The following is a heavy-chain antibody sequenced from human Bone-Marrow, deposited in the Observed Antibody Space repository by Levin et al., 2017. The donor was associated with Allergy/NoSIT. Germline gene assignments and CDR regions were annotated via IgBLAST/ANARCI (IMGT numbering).Heavy chain of an antibody. Sequence: GGSLRLSCAASGFTFSSYGMHWVRQAPGKGLEWVAVIWYDGSNKYYADSVKGRFTISRDNSKNTLYLQMNSLRAEDTAVYYCARGTEYQLDTYEELDYWGQGTLVTVSS. J-gene: IGHJ4*02. CDR1: GFTFSSYG. CDR3: ARGTEYQLDTYEELDY. D-gene: IGHD2-2*01. CDR2: IWYDGSNK. V-gene: IGHV3-33*01.